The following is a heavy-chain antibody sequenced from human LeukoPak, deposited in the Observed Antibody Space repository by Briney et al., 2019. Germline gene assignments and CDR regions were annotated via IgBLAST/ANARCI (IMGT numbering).Heavy chain of an antibody. V-gene: IGHV1-2*02. Sequence: EASVKVSCKASGYTFTGYYMHWVRQAPGQGLEWMGWINPNSGGTNYAQKFQGRVTMTRDTSISTAYMELSRLRSDDTAVYYCARIYGDLYYFDYWGQGTLVTVSS. CDR2: INPNSGGT. CDR1: GYTFTGYY. D-gene: IGHD4-17*01. J-gene: IGHJ4*02. CDR3: ARIYGDLYYFDY.